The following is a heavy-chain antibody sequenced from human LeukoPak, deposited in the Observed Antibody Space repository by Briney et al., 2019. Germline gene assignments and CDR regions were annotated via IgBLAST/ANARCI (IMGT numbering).Heavy chain of an antibody. D-gene: IGHD1-14*01. CDR3: ARGGNQWRGGNYFDS. CDR2: ISSGGNT. V-gene: IGHV3-23*01. J-gene: IGHJ4*02. Sequence: GGSLRLSCAASGFTFSSYGMSWVRQAPGKGLEWVSAISSGGNTYYADSVKGRFTISRGNSKNSLYLQMNSLRAEDTAVYYCARGGNQWRGGNYFDSWGQGTLVAVSS. CDR1: GFTFSSYG.